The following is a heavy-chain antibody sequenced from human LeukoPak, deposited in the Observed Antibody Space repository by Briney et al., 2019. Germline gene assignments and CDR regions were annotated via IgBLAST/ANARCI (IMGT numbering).Heavy chain of an antibody. Sequence: GASVKVSCKASGYTFTSYDINWVRQATGQGLEWMGWMNPNSGNTGYAQKFQGRVTITRDTSASTAYMELSSLRSEDTAVYYCARSSAPRYCSSTSCYPPSWFDPWGQGTLVTVSS. D-gene: IGHD2-2*01. CDR2: MNPNSGNT. J-gene: IGHJ5*02. CDR1: GYTFTSYD. V-gene: IGHV1-8*01. CDR3: ARSSAPRYCSSTSCYPPSWFDP.